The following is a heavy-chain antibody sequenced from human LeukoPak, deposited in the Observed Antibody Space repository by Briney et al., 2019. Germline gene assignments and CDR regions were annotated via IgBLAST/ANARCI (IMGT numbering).Heavy chain of an antibody. CDR3: AREVAIGRAAMEGLLH. J-gene: IGHJ4*02. D-gene: IGHD5-18*01. V-gene: IGHV7-4-1*02. CDR1: GYTFTSYA. Sequence: ASVKVSCKASGYTFTSYAINWVRQAPGQGLEWMGWINTNTGNPTYAQGFTGRFVFSLDTSVSTAYLQISSLKADDTAVYYCAREVAIGRAAMEGLLHWGQGTLVTVSS. CDR2: INTNTGNP.